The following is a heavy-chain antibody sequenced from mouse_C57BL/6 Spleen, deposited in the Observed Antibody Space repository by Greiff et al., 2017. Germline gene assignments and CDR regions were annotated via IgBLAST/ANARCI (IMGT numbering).Heavy chain of an antibody. CDR3: ARKGIYYGSSYWYFDV. CDR1: GYSFTDYN. Sequence: LVKPGASVKISCKASGYSFTDYNMNWVKQSNGKSLEWIGVINPNYGTTSYNQKFKGKATLTVDQSSSTAYMQLNSLTSEDSAVYYCARKGIYYGSSYWYFDVWGTGTTVTVSS. V-gene: IGHV1-39*01. CDR2: INPNYGTT. D-gene: IGHD1-1*01. J-gene: IGHJ1*03.